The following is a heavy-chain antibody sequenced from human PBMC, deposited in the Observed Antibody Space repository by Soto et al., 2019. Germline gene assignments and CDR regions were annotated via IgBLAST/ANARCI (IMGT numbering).Heavy chain of an antibody. CDR3: AREFVSTMIMGS. D-gene: IGHD3-22*01. J-gene: IGHJ5*02. CDR2: INPSGGST. CDR1: GYTFTSYY. Sequence: QVQLVQSGAEVKKPGASVKVSCKASGYTFTSYYMHWVRQAPGQGLEWMGIINPSGGSTNYAQKFQGRVTMTRDKSTSTVYMELSSLRSEDTAIYYCAREFVSTMIMGSWGQGTLVTVSS. V-gene: IGHV1-46*01.